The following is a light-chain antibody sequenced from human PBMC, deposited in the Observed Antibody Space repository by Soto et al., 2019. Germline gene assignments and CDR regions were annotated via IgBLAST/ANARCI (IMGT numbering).Light chain of an antibody. CDR2: GAS. J-gene: IGKJ1*01. CDR1: QSVSSN. V-gene: IGKV3-15*01. Sequence: ETVMTQSPATLSVSPGERATLSCRASQSVSSNLAWYQQKPGQAPRLLIYGASTRATGIPARFSGSGSGTEFTLTISSLQAEDLGVYYCRQYNSRLWTFGQGTNVELK. CDR3: RQYNSRLWT.